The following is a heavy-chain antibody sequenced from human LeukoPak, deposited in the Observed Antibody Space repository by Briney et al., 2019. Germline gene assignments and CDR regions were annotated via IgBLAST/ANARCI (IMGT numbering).Heavy chain of an antibody. Sequence: NPSETLSLTCGVSGGSVSSGSYYWSWIRQPPGKGLEWIAYIYYSGNTNYNPSLKSRVTISVDTSKNQFSLKLTSVTAADTAVYYCARVVTTGSYFDYWGQGTLVTVSS. CDR2: IYYSGNT. D-gene: IGHD4-17*01. CDR3: ARVVTTGSYFDY. J-gene: IGHJ4*02. V-gene: IGHV4-61*01. CDR1: GGSVSSGSYY.